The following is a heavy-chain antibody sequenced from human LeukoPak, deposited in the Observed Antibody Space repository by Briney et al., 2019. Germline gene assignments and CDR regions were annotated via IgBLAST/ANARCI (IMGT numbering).Heavy chain of an antibody. D-gene: IGHD3-22*01. Sequence: SETLSLTCTVSGGSISSSSYYWGWIRQPPGKGLEWIGSIYYSGSTYYNPSLKSRVTISVDTSRNQFSLKLSSVTAADTAVYYCARTKVLHYDSSGYFAPFDYWGQGTLVTVSS. CDR1: GGSISSSSYY. J-gene: IGHJ4*02. V-gene: IGHV4-39*01. CDR3: ARTKVLHYDSSGYFAPFDY. CDR2: IYYSGST.